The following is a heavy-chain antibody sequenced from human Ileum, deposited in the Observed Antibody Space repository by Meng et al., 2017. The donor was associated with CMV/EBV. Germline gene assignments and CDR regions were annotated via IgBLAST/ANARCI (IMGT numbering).Heavy chain of an antibody. CDR2: ISWNSGSI. Sequence: SLKISCAASGFTFDDYAMHWVRQAPGKGLEWVSGISWNSGSIGYADSVKGRFTISRDNAKNSLYLQMNSLRAEDTALYYCAKALRGSGYDFYYYYYGMDVWGQGTTVTVSS. D-gene: IGHD5-12*01. J-gene: IGHJ6*02. CDR1: GFTFDDYA. V-gene: IGHV3-9*01. CDR3: AKALRGSGYDFYYYYYGMDV.